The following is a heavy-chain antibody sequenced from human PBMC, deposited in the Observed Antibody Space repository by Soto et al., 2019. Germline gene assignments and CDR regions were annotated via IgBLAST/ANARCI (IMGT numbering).Heavy chain of an antibody. CDR1: SGSISSSNW. CDR2: IYHSGST. D-gene: IGHD2-2*01. J-gene: IGHJ5*02. Sequence: SETLSLTCAVSSGSISSSNWWSWVRQPPGKGLEWIGEIYHSGSTNYNPSLKGRVTISVDKSKNQFSLKLSSVTAADTAVYYCARIVVVPAATPWERGLNWFDPWGQGTLVTVSS. V-gene: IGHV4-4*02. CDR3: ARIVVVPAATPWERGLNWFDP.